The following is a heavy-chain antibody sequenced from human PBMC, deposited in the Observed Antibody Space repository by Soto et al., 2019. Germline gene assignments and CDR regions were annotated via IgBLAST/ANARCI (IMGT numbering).Heavy chain of an antibody. V-gene: IGHV1-2*02. CDR1: GYTFTGYY. J-gene: IGHJ6*02. CDR3: ARDVSPHASRSPYLVPLKLYRMDV. Sequence: ASVKVSCKASGYTFTGYYMHWVRQAPGQGLEWMGWINPNSGGTNYAQKFQGRVTMTRATSISTAYMELSRLRADDTAVYYCARDVSPHASRSPYLVPLKLYRMDVWGQGPTVTVSS. CDR2: INPNSGGT. D-gene: IGHD3-10*01.